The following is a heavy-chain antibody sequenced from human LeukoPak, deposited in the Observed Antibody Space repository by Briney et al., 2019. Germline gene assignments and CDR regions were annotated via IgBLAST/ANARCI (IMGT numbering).Heavy chain of an antibody. CDR3: ARITMVRGVIFDWYVDL. CDR1: GYTFTSYG. Sequence: ASVKVSCKASGYTFTSYGILWVRQAPGQGLEWMGWISAYNGNTNYAQKLQGRVTMTTDTSTSIAHMQLRSLRSDDTAVYYCARITMVRGVIFDWYVDLWGRGTLVTVSS. D-gene: IGHD3-10*01. V-gene: IGHV1-18*01. J-gene: IGHJ2*01. CDR2: ISAYNGNT.